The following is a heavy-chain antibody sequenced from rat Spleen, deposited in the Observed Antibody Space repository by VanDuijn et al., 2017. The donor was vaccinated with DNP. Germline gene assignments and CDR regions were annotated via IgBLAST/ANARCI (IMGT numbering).Heavy chain of an antibody. J-gene: IGHJ2*01. Sequence: QVQLKESGPGLVQPSQTLSLTCTVSGFSLTSYGVSWVRQPPGKGLEWIAAISSGGSTYYNSALKSRLSISRDTSKSQVFLKMNSLQTEDTAIYFCTGGLYYFDYWGQGVMVTVSS. CDR1: GFSLTSYG. V-gene: IGHV2S12*01. CDR3: TGGLYYFDY. CDR2: ISSGGST.